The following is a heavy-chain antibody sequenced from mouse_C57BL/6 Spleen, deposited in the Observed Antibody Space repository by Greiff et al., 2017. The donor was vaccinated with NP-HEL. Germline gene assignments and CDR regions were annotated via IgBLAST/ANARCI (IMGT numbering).Heavy chain of an antibody. Sequence: QVQLKESGPGLVQPSQSLSITCTVSGFSLTSYGVHWVRQSPGKGLEWLGVIWSGGSTDYNAAFISRLSISKDNSKSQVFFKMNSLQADDTAIYYCARYRYYAMDYWGQGTSVTVSS. CDR1: GFSLTSYG. D-gene: IGHD5-1*01. V-gene: IGHV2-2*01. CDR2: IWSGGST. CDR3: ARYRYYAMDY. J-gene: IGHJ4*01.